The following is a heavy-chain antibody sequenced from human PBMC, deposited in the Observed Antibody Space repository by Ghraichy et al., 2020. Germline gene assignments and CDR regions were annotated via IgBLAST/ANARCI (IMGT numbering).Heavy chain of an antibody. CDR2: IWYDGSNK. CDR1: GFTFSSYG. V-gene: IGHV3-33*01. CDR3: ARDPSYYDFWSGYFPQDYFDY. D-gene: IGHD3-3*01. Sequence: GGSLRLSCAASGFTFSSYGMHWVRQAPGKGLEWVAVIWYDGSNKYYADSVKGRFTISRDNSKNTLYLQMNSLRAEDTAVYYCARDPSYYDFWSGYFPQDYFDYWGQGTLVTVSS. J-gene: IGHJ4*02.